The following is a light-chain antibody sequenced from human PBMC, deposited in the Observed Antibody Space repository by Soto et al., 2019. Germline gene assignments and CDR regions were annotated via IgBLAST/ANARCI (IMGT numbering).Light chain of an antibody. J-gene: IGKJ2*01. CDR1: QTVSSSH. Sequence: EVVSTQSPGTLSLSPGERATLSCRASQTVSSSHLAWYQQKPGQAPRLLIYGASDRATDIPDRFSGSGSGTDFTLTISRLEPEDFAVYYCQHFGSSPPKYTFGQGTKLEIK. CDR2: GAS. CDR3: QHFGSSPPKYT. V-gene: IGKV3-20*01.